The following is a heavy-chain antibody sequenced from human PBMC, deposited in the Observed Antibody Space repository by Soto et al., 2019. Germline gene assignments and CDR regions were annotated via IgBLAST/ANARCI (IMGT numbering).Heavy chain of an antibody. CDR3: ARRGERYYDILTGYFTWRNDAFDI. V-gene: IGHV4-39*01. J-gene: IGHJ3*02. CDR1: GGSISSSSYY. Sequence: QLQLQESGPGLVKPSETLSLTCTVSGGSISSSSYYWGWIRQPPGKGLEWIGSIYYSGSTYYNPSLKSRVTISVDTSKNQFSMKLSSVTAADTAVYYCARRGERYYDILTGYFTWRNDAFDIWGQGTMVTVSS. CDR2: IYYSGST. D-gene: IGHD3-9*01.